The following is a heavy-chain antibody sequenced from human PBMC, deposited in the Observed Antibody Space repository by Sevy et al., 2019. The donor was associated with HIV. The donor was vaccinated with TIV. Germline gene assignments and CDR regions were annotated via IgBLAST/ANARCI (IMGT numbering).Heavy chain of an antibody. J-gene: IGHJ4*02. CDR2: ISASGYST. D-gene: IGHD3-22*01. CDR1: GIAFSTYA. Sequence: GESLKISCAASGIAFSTYAMFWVRQAPGKGQEWVSSISASGYSTYYADSVKGRFTLSRDNSRNTLDLQMNSLRADDTAVYYCAKDFSDVYYYDSSATVDYWGQGTLVTVSS. CDR3: AKDFSDVYYYDSSATVDY. V-gene: IGHV3-23*01.